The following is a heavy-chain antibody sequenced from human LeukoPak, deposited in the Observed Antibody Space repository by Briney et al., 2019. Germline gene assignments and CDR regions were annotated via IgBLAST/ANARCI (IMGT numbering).Heavy chain of an antibody. Sequence: SETLSLTCTVSGGSISNSSSYWGWIRQPPGKGLEWIGSIYYSGSTYYNPSLKSRVTISVDTSKNQFSLKLSSVTAADTAVYYCARHSPAGIFYFDYWGQGTLVTVSS. CDR2: IYYSGST. CDR3: ARHSPAGIFYFDY. D-gene: IGHD6-25*01. J-gene: IGHJ4*02. V-gene: IGHV4-39*01. CDR1: GGSISNSSSY.